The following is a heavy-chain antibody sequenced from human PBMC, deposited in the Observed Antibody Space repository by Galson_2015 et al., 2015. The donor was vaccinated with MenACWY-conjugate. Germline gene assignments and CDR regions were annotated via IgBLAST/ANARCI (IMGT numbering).Heavy chain of an antibody. J-gene: IGHJ5*02. V-gene: IGHV3-23*01. CDR2: ISGDGGAT. CDR3: AKKGCTTASICDHAFHL. D-gene: IGHD2/OR15-2a*01. Sequence: SLRLSCAASGFTFSSYAMPWVRQAPGKGLEWVSAISGDGGATYYADSVKGRFTISRDNSKNSLYLQMNSLTAEDTAVYYCAKKGCTTASICDHAFHLWGQGTLVTVSS. CDR1: GFTFSSYA.